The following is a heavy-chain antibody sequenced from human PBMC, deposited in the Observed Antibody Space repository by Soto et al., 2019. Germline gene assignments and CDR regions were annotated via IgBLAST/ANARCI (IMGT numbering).Heavy chain of an antibody. CDR2: IYYSGST. J-gene: IGHJ6*01. D-gene: IGHD1-7*01. CDR1: GGSISSYY. V-gene: IGHV4-59*01. Sequence: KPSETLSLTCTVSGGSISSYYWSWIRQPPGKGLEWIGYIYYSGSTNYNPSLKSRVTISVDTSKNQFSLKLSSVTAADTAVYYCAGIPGITGTTLYYYYGVDVWGQGTTVNVSS. CDR3: AGIPGITGTTLYYYYGVDV.